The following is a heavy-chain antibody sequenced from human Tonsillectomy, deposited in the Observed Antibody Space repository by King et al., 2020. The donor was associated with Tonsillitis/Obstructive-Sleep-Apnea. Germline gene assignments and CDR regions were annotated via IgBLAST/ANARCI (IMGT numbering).Heavy chain of an antibody. J-gene: IGHJ4*02. Sequence: EVQLVESGGGLVQPGRSLRLSCAASGFTFDDYAMHWVRQAPGKGLEWVSGISWNSGSIGYADSVKGRFTISRDNAKNSLYLQMNSLRAEDTALYYCGKGRSGWSVLFDYWGQGTLVTVSS. CDR1: GFTFDDYA. CDR3: GKGRSGWSVLFDY. D-gene: IGHD6-13*01. V-gene: IGHV3-9*01. CDR2: ISWNSGSI.